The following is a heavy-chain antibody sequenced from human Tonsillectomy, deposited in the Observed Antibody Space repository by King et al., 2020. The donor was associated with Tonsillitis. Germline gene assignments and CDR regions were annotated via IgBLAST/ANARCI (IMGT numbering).Heavy chain of an antibody. CDR3: ARGGGYCSGGSCYSGYYYYGMDV. J-gene: IGHJ6*02. D-gene: IGHD2-15*01. V-gene: IGHV4-59*11. Sequence: VQLQESGPXLVXPXXTXXLTCXVSGGXXXGHYWSWXXQPPGKGLEWIGYIYYSGSTKYNPSLTSRVTISVDTSKNQFSLKLSSVTAADTAVFYCARGGGYCSGGSCYSGYYYYGMDVWGQGTTVTVSS. CDR1: GGXXXGHY. CDR2: IYYSGST.